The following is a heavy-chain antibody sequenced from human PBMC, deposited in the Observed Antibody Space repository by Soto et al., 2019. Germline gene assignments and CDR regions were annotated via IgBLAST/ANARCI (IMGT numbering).Heavy chain of an antibody. Sequence: PRASVKVSCKASGYPFTTYHLHWVRQAPGQGLEWMGIVYVTGTGTRSAQKFQGRLTMTRDRSTSTVYMELSSLRSEDTAVYYCARPEGYGSGSYYFDSWGQGTLVTVSS. CDR1: GYPFTTYH. D-gene: IGHD3-10*01. J-gene: IGHJ4*02. CDR2: VYVTGTGT. CDR3: ARPEGYGSGSYYFDS. V-gene: IGHV1-46*01.